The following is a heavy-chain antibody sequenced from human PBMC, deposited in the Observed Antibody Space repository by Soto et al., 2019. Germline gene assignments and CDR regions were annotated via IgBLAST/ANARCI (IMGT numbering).Heavy chain of an antibody. J-gene: IGHJ6*02. V-gene: IGHV5-51*01. D-gene: IGHD3-22*01. Sequence: GESLKISGKGSGYSFTSYWIGWVRQMPGKGLEWMGIIYPGDSDTRYSPSFQGQVTISADKSISTAYLQWSSLKASDTAMYDCASSNTYYYDSSGYFWRQGTMVTVSS. CDR1: GYSFTSYW. CDR3: ASSNTYYYDSSGYF. CDR2: IYPGDSDT.